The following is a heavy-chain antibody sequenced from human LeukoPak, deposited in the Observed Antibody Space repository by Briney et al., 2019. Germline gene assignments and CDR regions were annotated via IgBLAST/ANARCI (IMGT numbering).Heavy chain of an antibody. CDR2: ISYDGSNK. CDR1: GFTFSSYG. CDR3: AKDLGKSGSLDY. J-gene: IGHJ4*02. Sequence: GGSLRLSCAASGFTFSSYGMHWVRQAPGKGLEWVAVISYDGSNKYYADSVKGRFTISRDNSKNTLYLQMNSLRAEDTAVYYCAKDLGKSGSLDYWGQGTLVTVSS. V-gene: IGHV3-30*18. D-gene: IGHD1-26*01.